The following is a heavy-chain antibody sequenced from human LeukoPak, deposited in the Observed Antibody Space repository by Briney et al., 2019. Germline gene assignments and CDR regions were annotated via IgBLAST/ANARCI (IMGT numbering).Heavy chain of an antibody. CDR1: GGTFSSYA. Sequence: GASVKVSCKASGGTFSSYAISWVRQAPGQGLEWMGWISAYNGNTNYAQKLQGRVTMTTDTSTSTAYMELRSLRSDDTAVYYCARSILRYFDWLFSNESNFDYWGQGTLVTVSS. CDR2: ISAYNGNT. CDR3: ARSILRYFDWLFSNESNFDY. D-gene: IGHD3-9*01. J-gene: IGHJ4*02. V-gene: IGHV1-18*01.